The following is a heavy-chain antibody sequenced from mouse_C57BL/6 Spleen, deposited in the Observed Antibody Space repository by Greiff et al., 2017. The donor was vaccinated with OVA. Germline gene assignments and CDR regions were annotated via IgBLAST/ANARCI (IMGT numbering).Heavy chain of an antibody. CDR3: ATYYYGSSPLTGSFAY. Sequence: VQLQQSGPELVKPGASVKISCKASGYTFTDYYINWVKQSHGKSLEWIGDINPNNGGTSYNQKFKGKATLTVDKSSSTAYMELRSLTSEDSAVYYCATYYYGSSPLTGSFAYWGQGTLVTVSA. CDR2: INPNNGGT. CDR1: GYTFTDYY. J-gene: IGHJ3*01. V-gene: IGHV1-26*01. D-gene: IGHD1-1*01.